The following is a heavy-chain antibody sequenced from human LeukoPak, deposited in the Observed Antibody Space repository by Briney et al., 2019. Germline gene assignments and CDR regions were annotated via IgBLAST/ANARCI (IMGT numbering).Heavy chain of an antibody. Sequence: GGSLRLSCAASGFIFSSYGMSWVRQAPGKGLEWVSTISGSGGSTYYANSVKGRFTISRDNSKNTLYLQMNSLRAEDTAVYYCAKWGCSGGSCYPFAYWGQGTLVTVSS. J-gene: IGHJ4*02. CDR3: AKWGCSGGSCYPFAY. D-gene: IGHD2-15*01. CDR2: ISGSGGST. CDR1: GFIFSSYG. V-gene: IGHV3-23*01.